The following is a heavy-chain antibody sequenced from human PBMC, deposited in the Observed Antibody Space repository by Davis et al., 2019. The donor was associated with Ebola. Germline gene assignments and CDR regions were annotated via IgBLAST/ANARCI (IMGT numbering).Heavy chain of an antibody. V-gene: IGHV7-4-1*02. D-gene: IGHD5-18*01. J-gene: IGHJ4*02. CDR1: GYTFTSYA. Sequence: ASVKASCQASGYTFTSYAPNWVRQAPGQGLEWMGRINTNTGNPTYAQGFTGRFVFSLDSSVSTAYLQISSLKAEDTAVYYCGRCEENPDTTMVSCFDYWGQGTLVTVSS. CDR2: INTNTGNP. CDR3: GRCEENPDTTMVSCFDY.